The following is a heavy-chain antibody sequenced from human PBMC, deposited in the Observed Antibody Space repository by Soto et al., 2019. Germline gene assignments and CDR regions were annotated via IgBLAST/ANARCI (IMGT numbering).Heavy chain of an antibody. CDR3: TTDSRVGATYCDYYYGMDV. D-gene: IGHD1-26*01. CDR2: IKSKTDGGTT. V-gene: IGHV3-15*01. J-gene: IGHJ6*02. Sequence: GGSLRLSCAASGFTFSNAWMSWVRQAPGKGLEWVGRIKSKTDGGTTDYAAPVKGRFTISRDDSKNTLYLQMNSLKTEDTAVYYCTTDSRVGATYCDYYYGMDVWGQGTTVTVS. CDR1: GFTFSNAW.